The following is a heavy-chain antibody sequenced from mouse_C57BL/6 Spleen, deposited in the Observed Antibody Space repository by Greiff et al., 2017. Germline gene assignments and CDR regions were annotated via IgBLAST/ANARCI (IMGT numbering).Heavy chain of an antibody. D-gene: IGHD1-1*01. J-gene: IGHJ3*01. CDR3: ARITTVRGFAY. CDR2: IWGDGST. V-gene: IGHV2-3*01. CDR1: GFSLTSYG. Sequence: VQLQHSGPGLVAPSQSLSITCTVSGFSLTSYGVSWVRQPPGKGLEWLGVIWGDGSTNYHAALISRLSISKDNSKSQVCLKLNSLQTDDTATYYCARITTVRGFAYWGQGTLVTVSA.